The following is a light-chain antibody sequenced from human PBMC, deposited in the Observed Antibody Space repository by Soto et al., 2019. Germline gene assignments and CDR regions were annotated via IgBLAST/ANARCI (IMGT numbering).Light chain of an antibody. CDR3: QKCDYLPI. Sequence: DIQMTQSPSSLSASVGDRVTITCHASHDITSYLNWYQHKPGKAPKLLTYDASILEAGVPSRFSGSGSGTDFTFTICSLQPEDVATYYCQKCDYLPIFGPGTTVDFK. J-gene: IGKJ3*01. CDR1: HDITSY. V-gene: IGKV1-33*01. CDR2: DAS.